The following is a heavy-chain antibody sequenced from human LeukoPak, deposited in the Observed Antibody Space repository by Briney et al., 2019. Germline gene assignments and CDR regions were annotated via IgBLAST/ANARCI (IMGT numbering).Heavy chain of an antibody. J-gene: IGHJ4*02. D-gene: IGHD6-13*01. Sequence: PGGSLRLSCAASGFIFKSYAMNWVRQAPGKGLEWVSGISGFGGSTYYAASVKGRFTISRGNSGDTLFLHLDNLRVEDTAMYYCARRGGSSWSSFDYWGQGSLVTVSS. CDR3: ARRGGSSWSSFDY. CDR2: ISGFGGST. CDR1: GFIFKSYA. V-gene: IGHV3-23*01.